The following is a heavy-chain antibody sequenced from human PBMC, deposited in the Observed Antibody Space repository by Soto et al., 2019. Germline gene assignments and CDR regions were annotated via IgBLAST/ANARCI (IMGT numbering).Heavy chain of an antibody. D-gene: IGHD1-1*01. V-gene: IGHV4-31*03. CDR3: ARWPQLEPRFDY. CDR1: GGSISSGDYY. CDR2: IYYSGST. J-gene: IGHJ4*02. Sequence: SETLSLTCTVSGGSISSGDYYWRWIRQHPGKGLEWIGYIYYSGSTYYNPSLKSRVTTSVDTSKNQFSLKLSSVTAADTAVYYCARWPQLEPRFDYWGQGTLVTVSS.